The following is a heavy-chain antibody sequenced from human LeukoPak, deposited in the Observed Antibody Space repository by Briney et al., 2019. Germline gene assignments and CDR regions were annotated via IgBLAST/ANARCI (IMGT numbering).Heavy chain of an antibody. CDR3: TRDLGLMGARAPPGY. V-gene: IGHV3-49*04. J-gene: IGHJ4*02. D-gene: IGHD1-26*01. CDR2: IRRKAYGGTT. CDR1: GFVFGDYA. Sequence: GESLRLSCTGSGFVFGDYAMTWVRQAPGKGLEWISFIRRKAYGGTTEYAASVKGRFTMSRDDSKSIAYLQMNSLKIEDTAVYYCTRDLGLMGARAPPGYWGQGTLVTVSS.